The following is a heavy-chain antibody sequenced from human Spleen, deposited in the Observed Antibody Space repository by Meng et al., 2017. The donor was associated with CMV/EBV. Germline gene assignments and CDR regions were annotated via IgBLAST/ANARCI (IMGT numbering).Heavy chain of an antibody. V-gene: IGHV1-18*01. CDR3: ARELGYYDSTPFDY. CDR1: DYTFTSYG. J-gene: IGHJ4*02. D-gene: IGHD3-22*01. Sequence: SDYTFTSYGISWVRQAPVQELEWMRWISAYTGNTSCAQKLQGRVTMTTDTSTSTAYMELRSLRSDDTAVYYCARELGYYDSTPFDYWGQGTLVTVSS. CDR2: ISAYTGNT.